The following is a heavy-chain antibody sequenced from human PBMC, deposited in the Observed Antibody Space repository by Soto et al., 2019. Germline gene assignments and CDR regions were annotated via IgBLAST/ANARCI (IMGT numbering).Heavy chain of an antibody. J-gene: IGHJ4*02. CDR1: GFTFSGYA. Sequence: GGSLRLSCAASGFTFSGYAMHWVRQAPGKVLEWVAVISYDGSDNYYADSARGRFTISRDNSKNTLYLQMNSLRAEDSAVYYCAKLPGIAVPGNPFDYWGQGTLVTVSS. CDR2: ISYDGSDN. CDR3: AKLPGIAVPGNPFDY. V-gene: IGHV3-30*18. D-gene: IGHD6-19*01.